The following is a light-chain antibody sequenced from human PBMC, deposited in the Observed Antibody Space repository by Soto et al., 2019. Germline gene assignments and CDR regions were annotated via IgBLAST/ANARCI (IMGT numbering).Light chain of an antibody. Sequence: QAASVSGSPGQSITISCTGTSSDVGGYDYVSWYQHHPGKAPKLTIYEVSNRPSGVSNRFSGSKSGNTASLTISRLQAEDEAEYYCSSYTSSSTDVFGTGTKLTVL. CDR2: EVS. J-gene: IGLJ1*01. CDR3: SSYTSSSTDV. CDR1: SSDVGGYDY. V-gene: IGLV2-14*01.